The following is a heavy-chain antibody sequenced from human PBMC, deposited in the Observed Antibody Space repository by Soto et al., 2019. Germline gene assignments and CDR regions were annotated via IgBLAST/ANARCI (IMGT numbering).Heavy chain of an antibody. CDR2: ISCCGGTA. V-gene: IGHV3-23*01. D-gene: IGHD6-19*01. CDR1: GFNFNKYA. CDR3: AKAEGKQWLLPHLEN. J-gene: IGHJ4*02. Sequence: EVQLLESGGDLVRPGESLRLSCAASGFNFNKYAMSWVRQAPGEGLEWVSGISCCGGTASYADSVKGRFTIARDESKNTLFLAMNSLRVEDTAEYYCAKAEGKQWLLPHLENWGRGTLVTVS.